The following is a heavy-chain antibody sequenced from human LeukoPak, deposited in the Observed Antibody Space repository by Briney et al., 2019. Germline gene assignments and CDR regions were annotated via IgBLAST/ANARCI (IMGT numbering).Heavy chain of an antibody. CDR3: AKGVGKQLWLIPSPGGMDV. V-gene: IGHV3-11*04. J-gene: IGHJ6*02. D-gene: IGHD5-24*01. CDR2: ISSSGSTT. Sequence: GGSLRLSCAASGFTFSDYYMSWIRQAPGKGLEWVSYISSSGSTTYYADSVKGRFTISRDNAKNSLYLQMNSLRAEDTAVYYCAKGVGKQLWLIPSPGGMDVWGQGTTVTVSS. CDR1: GFTFSDYY.